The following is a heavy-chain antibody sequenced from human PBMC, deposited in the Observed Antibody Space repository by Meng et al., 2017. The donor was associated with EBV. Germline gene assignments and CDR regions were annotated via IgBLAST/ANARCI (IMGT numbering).Heavy chain of an antibody. CDR1: GGTFRSDA. CDR2: ISAYNGNT. CDR3: ARGLDYFDY. Sequence: QVQLVPSGAGVKKPWSSLKFSCKPSGGTFRSDAVSWVRQAPGQGLEWMGWISAYNGNTNYAQKLQGRVTMTTDTSTSTAYMELRSLRSDDTAVYYCARGLDYFDYWGQGTLVTVSS. J-gene: IGHJ4*02. V-gene: IGHV1-18*01.